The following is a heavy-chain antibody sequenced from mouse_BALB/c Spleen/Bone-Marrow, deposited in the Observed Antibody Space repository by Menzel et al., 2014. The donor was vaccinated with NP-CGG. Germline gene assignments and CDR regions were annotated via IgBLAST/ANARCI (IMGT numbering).Heavy chain of an antibody. CDR2: INPSNGGT. CDR3: TREGDSPFAY. J-gene: IGHJ3*01. V-gene: IGHV1S81*02. D-gene: IGHD2-13*01. Sequence: VQLVESGAELVKPGASAKLSCKASGYTFTSYYMYWVKQRPGQGFEWIGEINPSNGGTNFNEKFESKATLTVDKSSSTAYMQHSSLTSEDSAVYYCTREGDSPFAYWGQGTLVTVSA. CDR1: GYTFTSYY.